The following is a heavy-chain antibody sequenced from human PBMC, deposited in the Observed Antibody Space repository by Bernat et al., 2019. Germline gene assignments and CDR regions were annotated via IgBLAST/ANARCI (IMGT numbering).Heavy chain of an antibody. J-gene: IGHJ4*02. CDR1: GGSFSGYY. CDR3: ARGRRRGQLFDY. D-gene: IGHD5-18*01. V-gene: IGHV4-34*01. CDR2: INHSGST. Sequence: QVQLQQWGAGLLKPSETLSLTCAVYGGSFSGYYWSWIRQPPGKGLEWIGEINHSGSTNYNPSLKIRVTISVDTSKNQFSLKLSSVTAADTAVYCCARGRRRGQLFDYWGQGTLVTVSS.